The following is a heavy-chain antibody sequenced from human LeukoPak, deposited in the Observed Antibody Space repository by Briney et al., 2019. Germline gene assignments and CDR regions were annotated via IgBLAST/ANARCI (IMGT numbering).Heavy chain of an antibody. D-gene: IGHD5-12*01. Sequence: ASVKVSCKASGYTFTSYDINWVRQATGQGLEWMGWMNPNSGNTGYAQKFQGRVTITRDTSTSTVYMELSSLRSEDTAVYYCARGPGYSGYDFVYWGQGTLVTVSS. CDR1: GYTFTSYD. J-gene: IGHJ4*02. CDR3: ARGPGYSGYDFVY. V-gene: IGHV1-8*03. CDR2: MNPNSGNT.